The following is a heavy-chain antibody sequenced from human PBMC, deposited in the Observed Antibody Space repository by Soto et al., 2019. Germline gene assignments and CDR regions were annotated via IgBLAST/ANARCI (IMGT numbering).Heavy chain of an antibody. Sequence: SETLSLTCTVSGGSISSGGYYWSWIRQHPGKGLEWIGYIYYSGSTYYNPSLKSRVTISVDTSKNQFSLKLSSVTAADTAVYYCARGPGGFYGSGSYYNDAFDIWGQGTMVTVSS. J-gene: IGHJ3*02. CDR1: GGSISSGGYY. CDR2: IYYSGST. V-gene: IGHV4-31*03. CDR3: ARGPGGFYGSGSYYNDAFDI. D-gene: IGHD3-10*01.